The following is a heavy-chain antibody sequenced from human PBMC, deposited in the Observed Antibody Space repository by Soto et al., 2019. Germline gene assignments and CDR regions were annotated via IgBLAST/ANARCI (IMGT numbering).Heavy chain of an antibody. CDR2: IYYSGST. CDR1: GGSISSYY. CDR3: ARGLETAGYDFWSGYRRLDYYYYGMDV. J-gene: IGHJ6*02. V-gene: IGHV4-59*01. D-gene: IGHD3-3*01. Sequence: SETLSLTCTVSGGSISSYYWSWIRQPPGKGLEWIGYIYYSGSTNYNPSLKSRVTISVDTSKNQFSLKLSSVTAADTAVYYCARGLETAGYDFWSGYRRLDYYYYGMDVWGQGTTVTVSS.